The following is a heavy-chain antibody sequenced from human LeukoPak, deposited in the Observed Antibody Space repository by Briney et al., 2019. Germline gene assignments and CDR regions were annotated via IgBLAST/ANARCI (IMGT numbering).Heavy chain of an antibody. Sequence: EPGGSLRLSCAASGFTFSSYEMNWVCQAPGKGLEWVAYIDSGTTIHYADSVKGRFTISRDNAKTSLYLQMKSLRAEDTAIYYCAREIWEVTSWRVFDYWGQGTLVTVSS. J-gene: IGHJ4*02. D-gene: IGHD2-2*01. CDR3: AREIWEVTSWRVFDY. CDR1: GFTFSSYE. CDR2: IDSGTTI. V-gene: IGHV3-48*03.